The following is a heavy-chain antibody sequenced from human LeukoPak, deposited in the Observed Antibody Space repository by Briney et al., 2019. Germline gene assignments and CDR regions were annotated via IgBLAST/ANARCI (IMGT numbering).Heavy chain of an antibody. J-gene: IGHJ6*04. CDR3: ARDGGYSYGYYYYGMDV. CDR2: IYSGVST. V-gene: IGHV3-53*01. D-gene: IGHD5-18*01. Sequence: CGSLRLSCAASGFTVSSNYISYVRQAPGKRLECVSVIYSGVSTYYADSVKGRFTISRDNSKNTLYLQMNSLRAEDTAVYYCARDGGYSYGYYYYGMDVWGKGTTVTVSS. CDR1: GFTVSSNY.